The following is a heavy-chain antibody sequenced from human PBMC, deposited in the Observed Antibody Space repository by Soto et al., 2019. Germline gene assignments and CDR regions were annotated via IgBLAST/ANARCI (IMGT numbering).Heavy chain of an antibody. D-gene: IGHD3-3*01. CDR1: GFTFSTFS. CDR2: IYGNAGAT. J-gene: IGHJ4*02. Sequence: HPGGSLRLSCAGSGFTFSTFSMNWVRQAPGKGLEWVSSIYGNAGATFYADSVKGRFTISRGNSNNILYLQMNSLRVEDTAVYYWVKDTRGVGYGDFDNWGKGTPVTVPS. V-gene: IGHV3-23*01. CDR3: VKDTRGVGYGDFDN.